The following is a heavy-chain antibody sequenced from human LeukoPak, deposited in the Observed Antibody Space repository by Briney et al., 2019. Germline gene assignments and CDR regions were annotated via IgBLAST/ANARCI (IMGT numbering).Heavy chain of an antibody. CDR2: INPNSGGT. J-gene: IGHJ4*02. Sequence: ASVKVSCKASGYTFTGYYIHWVRQAPGQGLEWMGWINPNSGGTNYAQKFQGRVTMTRDRSINTTYMDLRSLTYDDTAVYYCARDKPAEAALDFWGQGTLVTVSS. CDR1: GYTFTGYY. CDR3: ARDKPAEAALDF. V-gene: IGHV1-2*02.